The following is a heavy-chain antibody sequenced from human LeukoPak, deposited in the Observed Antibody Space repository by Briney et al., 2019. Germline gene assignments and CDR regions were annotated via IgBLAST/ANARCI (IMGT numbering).Heavy chain of an antibody. V-gene: IGHV3-66*01. CDR3: ATRRGCSSTSCYYYGMDV. CDR1: GFTVSSNY. J-gene: IGHJ6*02. Sequence: GGSLRLSCAASGFTVSSNYMSWVRQAPGKGQEWVSAIYSGGSTYYADSVKGRFTISRDNSKNTLYLQMNSLRAEDTAVYHCATRRGCSSTSCYYYGMDVWGQGTTVTVSS. CDR2: IYSGGST. D-gene: IGHD2-2*01.